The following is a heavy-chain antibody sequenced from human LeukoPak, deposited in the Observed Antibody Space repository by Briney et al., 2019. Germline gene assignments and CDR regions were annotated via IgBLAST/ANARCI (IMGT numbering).Heavy chain of an antibody. V-gene: IGHV5-51*01. CDR2: VYFDGAGP. CDR1: GDTFCDTY. Sequence: GESLQISCRASGDTFCDTYIAWLVQMAGKGLTWLGIVYFDGAGPRYSPSSIGEGPISVDQSSSRAFLHWGSLVTSDTPAYYCARFLHGNSLDYWGQGTLVTVSS. J-gene: IGHJ4*02. D-gene: IGHD1-14*01. CDR3: ARFLHGNSLDY.